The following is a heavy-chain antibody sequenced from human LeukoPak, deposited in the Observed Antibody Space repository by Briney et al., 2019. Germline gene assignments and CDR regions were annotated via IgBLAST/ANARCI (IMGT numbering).Heavy chain of an antibody. CDR2: IWYDGSNK. V-gene: IGHV3-33*01. Sequence: PGGSLRLSCAASGFTFSSYGMHWVRQAPGKGLEWVAVIWYDGSNKYYADSVKGRFTISRDNSKNTLYLQMNSLRAEDTAVYYCVRGRGTNMTTVTTFVYWGQGTLVTVSS. CDR3: VRGRGTNMTTVTTFVY. J-gene: IGHJ4*02. CDR1: GFTFSSYG. D-gene: IGHD4-17*01.